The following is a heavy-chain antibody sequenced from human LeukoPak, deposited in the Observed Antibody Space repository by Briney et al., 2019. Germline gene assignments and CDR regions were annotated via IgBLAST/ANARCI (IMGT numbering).Heavy chain of an antibody. Sequence: GASVKVSCKPSGYTFTSYPLNWVRQAPGQGLEWMGWINTNTGNPTYAQGFTGRFVFSLDTSVSTAYLQISSLKAEDTAVYYCARELPPEYSSSWYSNWFDPWGQGTLVTVSS. CDR3: ARELPPEYSSSWYSNWFDP. D-gene: IGHD6-13*01. CDR1: GYTFTSYP. V-gene: IGHV7-4-1*02. J-gene: IGHJ5*02. CDR2: INTNTGNP.